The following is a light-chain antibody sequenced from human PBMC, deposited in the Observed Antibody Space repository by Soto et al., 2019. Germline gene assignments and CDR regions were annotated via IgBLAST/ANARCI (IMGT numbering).Light chain of an antibody. V-gene: IGKV3-20*01. CDR3: QQYGSSQT. CDR2: DAS. J-gene: IGKJ1*01. Sequence: EILFTPSPAPPFFSPGERATLSRRASQSVSSYLAWYQQKPGQAPRLLIYDASNRATGIPARFSGSGSGTDFTLTISRLEPEDFAVYYCQQYGSSQTFGQGTKVDIK. CDR1: QSVSSY.